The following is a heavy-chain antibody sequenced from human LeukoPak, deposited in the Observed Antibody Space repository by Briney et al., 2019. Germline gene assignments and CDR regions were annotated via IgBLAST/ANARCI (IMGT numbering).Heavy chain of an antibody. Sequence: GGSLRLSCAASGFTFSSYAMSWVRQAPGKGLEWVSAISGSGGSTYYADSVKGRFAISRDNSKNTLYLQMNSLRAEDTAVYYCARDLWNYYDSGSLDYWGQGILVTVSS. CDR3: ARDLWNYYDSGSLDY. CDR2: ISGSGGST. D-gene: IGHD3-10*01. J-gene: IGHJ4*02. V-gene: IGHV3-23*01. CDR1: GFTFSSYA.